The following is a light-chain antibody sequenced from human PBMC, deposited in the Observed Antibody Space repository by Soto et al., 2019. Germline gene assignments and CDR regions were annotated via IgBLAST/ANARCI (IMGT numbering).Light chain of an antibody. J-gene: IGKJ1*01. V-gene: IGKV3-20*01. Sequence: EIMLTQSPGTLSLSPGERATLSFRASQSVSSSYLAWYQQRPGQAPRLLIYRASTRATGTPARFSGSGSGTDFTLTINRLEPADFAVYFCQQYSSSQGWTFGQGTKVDI. CDR3: QQYSSSQGWT. CDR1: QSVSSSY. CDR2: RAS.